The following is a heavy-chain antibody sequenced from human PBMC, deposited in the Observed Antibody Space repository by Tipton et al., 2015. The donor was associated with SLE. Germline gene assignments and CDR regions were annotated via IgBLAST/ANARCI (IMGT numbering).Heavy chain of an antibody. J-gene: IGHJ6*03. CDR3: AREIYYYYYMDV. CDR1: GGSISSYY. CDR2: IYYSGST. V-gene: IGHV4-59*01. Sequence: TLSLTCTVSGGSISSYYWSWIRQPPGKGLEWIGYIYYSGSTNYNPSLKSRVTISVDTSKNQFSLKLSSVTAADTAVYYCAREIYYYYYMDVWGKGTTVTVSS.